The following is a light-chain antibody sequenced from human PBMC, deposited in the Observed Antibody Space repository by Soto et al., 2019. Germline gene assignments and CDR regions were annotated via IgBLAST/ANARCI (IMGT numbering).Light chain of an antibody. CDR3: SSYTSSVTLVV. J-gene: IGLJ2*01. V-gene: IGLV2-14*01. Sequence: QSALTQPASVSGSPGQSITISCTGTNSDIGDYNYVSWFQQHPGKAPKLVIYEVSNRPSGISSRFSGSKSGNTASLTISGLQADDEADYYCSSYTSSVTLVVFGGGTKVTVL. CDR2: EVS. CDR1: NSDIGDYNY.